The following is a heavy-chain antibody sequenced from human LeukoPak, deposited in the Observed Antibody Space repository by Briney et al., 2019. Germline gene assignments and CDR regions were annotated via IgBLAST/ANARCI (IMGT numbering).Heavy chain of an antibody. V-gene: IGHV1-3*01. CDR3: ARVSGVAQLLFSGYYMDV. CDR1: GYTFTSYA. J-gene: IGHJ6*03. Sequence: GASVKVSCKASGYTFTSYAMHWVRQAPGQRLEWMGWINAGNGNTKYSQKFRGRVTITRDTSASTAYMELSSLRSEDTAVYYCARVSGVAQLLFSGYYMDVWGKGTTVTVSS. D-gene: IGHD2-2*01. CDR2: INAGNGNT.